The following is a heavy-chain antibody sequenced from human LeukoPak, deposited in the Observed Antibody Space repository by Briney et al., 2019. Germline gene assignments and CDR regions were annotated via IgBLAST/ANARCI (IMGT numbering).Heavy chain of an antibody. CDR1: GFPFNNAW. D-gene: IGHD4/OR15-4a*01. CDR2: IKSKTDGETT. Sequence: GGSLRISCVASGFPFNNAWMNWVRQTPGKGLEWVGRIKSKTDGETTDYVAPVKGRFTISRDDSENTVYLQMNSLKTEDTAIYYCANGPFWGPGTLVTVSS. V-gene: IGHV3-15*07. CDR3: ANGPF. J-gene: IGHJ4*02.